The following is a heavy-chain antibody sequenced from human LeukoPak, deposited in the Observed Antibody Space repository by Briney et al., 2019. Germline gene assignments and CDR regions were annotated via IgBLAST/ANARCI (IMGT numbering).Heavy chain of an antibody. D-gene: IGHD1-1*01. V-gene: IGHV3-30*02. CDR1: GYPFDRYA. CDR3: ARDVNLKQLAD. CDR2: IRYDGNKE. Sequence: PGGSLRLSCVASGYPFDRYAMHWGRQAPRKGLERVAFIRYDGNKEDYADSVKGRFTVPKDNSKNTMYLQMNSLRPEDTAIYYCARDVNLKQLADWGQGTLVTVSS. J-gene: IGHJ4*02.